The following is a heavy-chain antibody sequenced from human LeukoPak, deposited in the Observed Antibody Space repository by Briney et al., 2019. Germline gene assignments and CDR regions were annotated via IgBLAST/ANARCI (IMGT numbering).Heavy chain of an antibody. V-gene: IGHV4-39*01. Sequence: SETLSLTCTVSGGSINSADYYWGWIRQPLGKGLEWIGSIYYSGSTYYNPSLKSRVTIFVDTSKNQFSLKLSSVTAADTAVYYCARSSGSPYDAFDIWGQGTMVTVSS. CDR2: IYYSGST. CDR1: GGSINSADYY. CDR3: ARSSGSPYDAFDI. J-gene: IGHJ3*02. D-gene: IGHD1-26*01.